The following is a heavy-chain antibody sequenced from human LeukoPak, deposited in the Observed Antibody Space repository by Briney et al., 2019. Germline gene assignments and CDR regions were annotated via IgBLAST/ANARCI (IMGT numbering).Heavy chain of an antibody. J-gene: IGHJ1*01. Sequence: PGGSLRLSCAASGFTFSYYAMTWVRQAPGKGLEWVSTISGSGDSTYYADSVKGRFTISRDNSKNTLYLQMNSLRAEDTAVYYCAKSWANYYDSRGWPEYFQHWGQGTLVTVSS. V-gene: IGHV3-23*01. CDR2: ISGSGDST. CDR1: GFTFSYYA. D-gene: IGHD3-22*01. CDR3: AKSWANYYDSRGWPEYFQH.